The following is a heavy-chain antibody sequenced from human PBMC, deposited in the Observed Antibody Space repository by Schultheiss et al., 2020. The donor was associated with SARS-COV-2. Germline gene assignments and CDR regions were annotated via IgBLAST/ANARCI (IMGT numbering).Heavy chain of an antibody. Sequence: GGSLRLSCVTSGFSFSGSGIYWVRQASGKGLEWVGRIKSKTDGGTTDYAAPVKGRFTISRDDSKNTLYLQMNSLRAEDTAVYYCARDHSGHDYWGQGTLVTVSS. V-gene: IGHV3-15*01. CDR1: GFSFSGSG. CDR3: ARDHSGHDY. J-gene: IGHJ4*02. D-gene: IGHD1-26*01. CDR2: IKSKTDGGTT.